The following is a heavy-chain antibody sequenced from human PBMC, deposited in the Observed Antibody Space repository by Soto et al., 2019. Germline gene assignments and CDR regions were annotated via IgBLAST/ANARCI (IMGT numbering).Heavy chain of an antibody. CDR1: GFTFSSYW. D-gene: IGHD2-2*02. V-gene: IGHV3-74*01. CDR3: ARDIVVVPAAIDWFDP. CDR2: INSDGSST. J-gene: IGHJ5*02. Sequence: EVQLVESGGGLVQPGESLRLSCAASGFTFSSYWMHWVRQAPGKGLVWVSRINSDGSSTSYADSVKGRFTISRDNAKNTLYLQMNSLRAEDTAVYYCARDIVVVPAAIDWFDPWGQGTLVTVSS.